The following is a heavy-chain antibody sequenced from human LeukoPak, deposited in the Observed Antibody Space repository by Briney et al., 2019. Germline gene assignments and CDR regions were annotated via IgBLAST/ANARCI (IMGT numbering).Heavy chain of an antibody. CDR3: TTNNRDYDILTGYVQPDY. J-gene: IGHJ4*02. D-gene: IGHD3-9*01. CDR1: GFTFGDYA. Sequence: GGSLRLSCTASGFTFGDYAMSWVRQAPGEGLEWVGRIKSKIDGGTTDYAAPVKGRFSISRDDSKNTMYVQMDSLKIEDTAVYYCTTNNRDYDILTGYVQPDYWGQGTLVTVSS. CDR2: IKSKIDGGTT. V-gene: IGHV3-15*01.